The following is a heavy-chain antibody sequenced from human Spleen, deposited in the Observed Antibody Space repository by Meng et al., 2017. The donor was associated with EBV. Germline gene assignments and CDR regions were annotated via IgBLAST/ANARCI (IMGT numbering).Heavy chain of an antibody. D-gene: IGHD3-10*01. CDR2: MNPNSGNT. CDR3: ARDVYASGSYRSDP. Sequence: QVLLVQSGAEVQKPGASVKVSCKASGYTFTSYDINWVRQATGQGLEWMGWMNPNSGNTVYAQKFQGRVDMTRNTSTSTAYMELSTLTSEDTAVYYCARDVYASGSYRSDPWGQGTLVTVAS. V-gene: IGHV1-8*01. CDR1: GYTFTSYD. J-gene: IGHJ5*02.